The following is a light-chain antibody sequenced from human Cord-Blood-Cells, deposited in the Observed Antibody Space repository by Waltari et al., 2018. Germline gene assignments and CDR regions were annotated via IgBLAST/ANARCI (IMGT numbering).Light chain of an antibody. V-gene: IGKV2-28*01. CDR1: QSLLHSNGYNY. J-gene: IGKJ5*01. CDR2: LGS. Sequence: DIVMTQSLLSLPVTPGEPTSTSCRASQSLLHSNGYNYLDWYLQKPGQSPQLLIYLGSNRASGVPDRFSGSGSGTDFTLKISKVEAEDVGVYYCMQALQTPITFGQGTRLEIK. CDR3: MQALQTPIT.